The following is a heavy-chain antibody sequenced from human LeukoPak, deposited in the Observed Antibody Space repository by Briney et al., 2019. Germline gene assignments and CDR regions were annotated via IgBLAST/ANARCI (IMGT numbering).Heavy chain of an antibody. D-gene: IGHD4-17*01. CDR3: ARSGRLRRGFDY. Sequence: SETLSLTCTVSGGSISSYYWSWIRQPAGKGLEWIGRIYTSGSTNHNPSLKSRVTMSVDTSKNQFSLKLSSVPAADTAVYYCARSGRLRRGFDYWGQGTLVTVSS. CDR2: IYTSGST. J-gene: IGHJ4*02. CDR1: GGSISSYY. V-gene: IGHV4-4*07.